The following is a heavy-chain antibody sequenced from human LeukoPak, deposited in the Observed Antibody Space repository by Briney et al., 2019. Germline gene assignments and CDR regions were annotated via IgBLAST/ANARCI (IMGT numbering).Heavy chain of an antibody. CDR3: ARDPWTTETWFDP. CDR2: ISSSSSHI. Sequence: PGGSLRLSCAASGFTFSSYSMNWVRQAPGKGLEWVSSISSSSSHIYYADSVRGRFTISRDNAKNSLYLQMNSLRAEDTAVYYCARDPWTTETWFDPWGQGTLVTVSS. V-gene: IGHV3-21*01. J-gene: IGHJ5*02. CDR1: GFTFSSYS. D-gene: IGHD4-17*01.